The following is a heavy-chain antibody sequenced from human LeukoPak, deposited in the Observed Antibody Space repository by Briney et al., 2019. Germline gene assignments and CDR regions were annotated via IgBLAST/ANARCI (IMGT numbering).Heavy chain of an antibody. CDR2: TYYRSKWYN. Sequence: SQTLSLTCAISGDSVSSNSAAWNWLRQSPSRGLEWLGRTYYRSKWYNDYAVSVKSRITINPDTSKNQFSLQLNSVTPEDTAVYYCARGDGYCSGGSCHIVYWFDPWGQGTLVTVSS. CDR1: GDSVSSNSAA. D-gene: IGHD2-15*01. V-gene: IGHV6-1*01. CDR3: ARGDGYCSGGSCHIVYWFDP. J-gene: IGHJ5*02.